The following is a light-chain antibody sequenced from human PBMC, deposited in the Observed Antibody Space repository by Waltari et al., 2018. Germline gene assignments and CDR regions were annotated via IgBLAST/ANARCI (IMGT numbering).Light chain of an antibody. V-gene: IGLV2-8*01. CDR2: EVS. Sequence: QSALTHPPSASRSPGQSVTTSCTATRSDVGVANTVPRYQQHPGKAPKLMIYEVSKRPSGVPDRFSGSKSGNTASLTVSGLQAEDEADYYCSSYAGSNNLVFGGGTKLTVL. CDR1: RSDVGVANT. J-gene: IGLJ2*01. CDR3: SSYAGSNNLV.